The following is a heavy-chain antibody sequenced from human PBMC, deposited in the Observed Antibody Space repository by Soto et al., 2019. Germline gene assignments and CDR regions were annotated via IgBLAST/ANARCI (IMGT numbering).Heavy chain of an antibody. Sequence: SETLSLTCTVSGGSIISSSYYWGWIRQPPGKGLEWIGSIYYSGSTYYNPSLKSRVTISVDTSKNQFSLELSSLRSEDTAVYYCARDRGPSSGYYPYWFDPWGQGTLVTVSS. CDR2: IYYSGST. CDR1: GGSIISSSYY. V-gene: IGHV4-39*07. J-gene: IGHJ5*02. D-gene: IGHD3-22*01. CDR3: ARDRGPSSGYYPYWFDP.